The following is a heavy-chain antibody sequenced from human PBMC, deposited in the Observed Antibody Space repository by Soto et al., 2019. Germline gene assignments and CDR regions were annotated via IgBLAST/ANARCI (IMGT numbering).Heavy chain of an antibody. CDR3: ANDGGWHFGS. V-gene: IGHV3-7*01. D-gene: IGHD6-19*01. J-gene: IGHJ4*01. CDR1: GFIFSTHW. Sequence: EVQLVESGGGLVQPGGSLRLSCAASGFIFSTHWMTWARQGPGQGLAWLATIKPDAGVAYYADSVKGRFTISRDNAKNSLYLQMNSLRDDDTAVYYCANDGGWHFGSWGQGTLVTVSS. CDR2: IKPDAGVA.